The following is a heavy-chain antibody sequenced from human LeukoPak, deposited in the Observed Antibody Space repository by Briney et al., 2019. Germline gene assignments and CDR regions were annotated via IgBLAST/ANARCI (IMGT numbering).Heavy chain of an antibody. D-gene: IGHD3-10*01. CDR1: GGSFSGYY. CDR3: ARHTSVLWFGELFGFQAKYYYYYMDV. V-gene: IGHV4-34*01. CDR2: INHSGST. Sequence: PSETLSLTCAVYGGSFSGYYWSWIRQPPGKGLEWIGEINHSGSTNYNPSLKSRVTISVDTSKNQFSLKLSSVTAADTAVYYCARHTSVLWFGELFGFQAKYYYYYMDVWGKGTTVTISS. J-gene: IGHJ6*03.